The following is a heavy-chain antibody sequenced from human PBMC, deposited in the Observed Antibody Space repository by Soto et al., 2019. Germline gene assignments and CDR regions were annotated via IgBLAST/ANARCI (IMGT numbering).Heavy chain of an antibody. J-gene: IGHJ4*02. Sequence: QVQLVESGGGVVQPGRSLRLSCAASGFTFSSYGMHWVRQAPGKGLEWVAVIWFDGSNKFYADSVKGRVTISRDNSKNTVSLQMNSRRDEDSAAYYCATTGPYWGQGTLVTVSS. CDR1: GFTFSSYG. V-gene: IGHV3-33*01. CDR3: ATTGPY. CDR2: IWFDGSNK.